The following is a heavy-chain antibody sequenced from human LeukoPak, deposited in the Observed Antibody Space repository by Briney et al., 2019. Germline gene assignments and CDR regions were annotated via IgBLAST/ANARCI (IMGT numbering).Heavy chain of an antibody. J-gene: IGHJ4*02. V-gene: IGHV3-7*03. CDR3: ARDSRWLLDY. Sequence: GGSLRLSCTASGFTFSSHWMTWVRQPPGKGLEWVANIKEDGGVEYYVDSVEGRFTISRDNTKNALYLQMNNLRADDTAVYFCARDSRWLLDYWGQGTLITVSS. D-gene: IGHD6-19*01. CDR1: GFTFSSHW. CDR2: IKEDGGVE.